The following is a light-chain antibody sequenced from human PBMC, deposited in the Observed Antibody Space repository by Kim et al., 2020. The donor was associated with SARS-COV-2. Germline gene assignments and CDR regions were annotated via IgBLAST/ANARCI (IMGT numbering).Light chain of an antibody. CDR2: QDT. CDR3: QAWDSGTVV. Sequence: SVSPGQPATITCSGDKLREKYACWYQQKAGQSPVLVIYQDTKRPSGIPDRFSGSNSGNAATLTISGTQAMDEADYYCQAWDSGTVVFGGGTQLTVL. CDR1: KLREKY. J-gene: IGLJ2*01. V-gene: IGLV3-1*01.